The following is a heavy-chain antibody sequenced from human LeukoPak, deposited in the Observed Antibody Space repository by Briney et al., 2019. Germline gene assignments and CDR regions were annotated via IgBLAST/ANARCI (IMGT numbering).Heavy chain of an antibody. J-gene: IGHJ4*02. CDR3: VRQYSYDSSGYYPWDY. CDR2: INSDGSST. D-gene: IGHD3-22*01. V-gene: IGHV3-74*01. CDR1: GITFSSYW. Sequence: PGGSLRLSCAASGITFSSYWMHWVRQAPGKGLVWVSRINSDGSSTTYADSVKGRFTISRDNAKNTLYLQMNSLRAEDTAMYYCVRQYSYDSSGYYPWDYWGQGTLVTVSS.